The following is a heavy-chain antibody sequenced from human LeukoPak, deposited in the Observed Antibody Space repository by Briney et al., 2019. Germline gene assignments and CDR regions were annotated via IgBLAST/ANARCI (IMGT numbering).Heavy chain of an antibody. J-gene: IGHJ4*02. V-gene: IGHV1-8*02. CDR3: ARTTGRWFGSVLGY. CDR2: MNPNSGNT. Sequence: ASVKVSCKASGYTFTSYYMHWVRQATGQGLEWMGWMNPNSGNTGYAQKFQGRVTMTRNTSISTAYMELSSLRSEDTAVYYCARTTGRWFGSVLGYWGQGTLVTVSS. CDR1: GYTFTSYY. D-gene: IGHD3-10*01.